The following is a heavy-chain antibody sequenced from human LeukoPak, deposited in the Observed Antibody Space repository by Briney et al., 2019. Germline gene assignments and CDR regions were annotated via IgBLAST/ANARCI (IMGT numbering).Heavy chain of an antibody. CDR2: IYNGGSDT. CDR1: GYIFSSYW. J-gene: IGHJ4*02. Sequence: GESLRISCKGSGYIFSSYWIGWARQMPGKGLEWMGIIYNGGSDTRYSPPFQGEVTISADKSISTAYVQWNSLRASDTAMYYCARHQYYYDTRAYYIDYWGQGTLVPVSS. D-gene: IGHD3-22*01. CDR3: ARHQYYYDTRAYYIDY. V-gene: IGHV5-51*01.